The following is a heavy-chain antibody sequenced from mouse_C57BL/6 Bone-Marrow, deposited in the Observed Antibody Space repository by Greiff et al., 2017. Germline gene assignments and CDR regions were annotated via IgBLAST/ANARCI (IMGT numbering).Heavy chain of an antibody. Sequence: EVKLVESGGGLVKPGGSLKLSCAASGFTFSSYAMSWVRQTPEKRLEWVATISDGGSYTYYPDNVKGRFTISRDNAKNNLYLQMSHLKSEDTAMYYCARVALFIGLPYYFGYWGQGTTLTVSS. J-gene: IGHJ2*01. CDR2: ISDGGSYT. V-gene: IGHV5-4*03. D-gene: IGHD1-1*01. CDR1: GFTFSSYA. CDR3: ARVALFIGLPYYFGY.